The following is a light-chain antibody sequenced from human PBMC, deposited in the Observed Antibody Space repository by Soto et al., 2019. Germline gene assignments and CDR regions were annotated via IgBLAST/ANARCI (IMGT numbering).Light chain of an antibody. CDR1: SSNIGSNS. Sequence: QSVLTQPPSASGTPGQRVTISCSGSSSNIGSNSVNWYQQLPGTAPKLLIYSNNQRPSGVPDRFSGSKSGTSASPAISGVQSEDEADYYCAAWDDSLNGPVFGGGTKLTVL. CDR2: SNN. CDR3: AAWDDSLNGPV. J-gene: IGLJ3*02. V-gene: IGLV1-44*01.